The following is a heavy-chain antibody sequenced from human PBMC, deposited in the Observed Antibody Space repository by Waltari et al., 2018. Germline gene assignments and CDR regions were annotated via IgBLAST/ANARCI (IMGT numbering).Heavy chain of an antibody. D-gene: IGHD1-26*01. CDR3: ARGTNGRYFY. J-gene: IGHJ4*02. CDR2: IYHSGST. V-gene: IGHV4-38-2*01. CDR1: GYSISSGYY. Sequence: QVQLQESGPGLVKPSETLSLTCAVSGYSISSGYYWGWIRQPPGKGREWIGSIYHSGSTYYNPSLKSRVTISVDTSKNQFSLKLSSVTAADTAVYYCARGTNGRYFYWGQGTLVTVSS.